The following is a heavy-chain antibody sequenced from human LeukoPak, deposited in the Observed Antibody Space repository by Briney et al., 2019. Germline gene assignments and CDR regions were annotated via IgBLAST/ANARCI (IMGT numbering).Heavy chain of an antibody. CDR2: INPNSGGT. V-gene: IGHV1-2*02. J-gene: IGHJ3*02. CDR3: ARDRVRGSYWHDAFDI. Sequence: ASVKVSCKASGYTFTGYYIHWVRQAPGQGLEWMGWINPNSGGTNYAQKFQGRVTMTRDTSISTAYMELSRLRSDDTAVYYCARDRVRGSYWHDAFDIWGQGTMVTVSS. D-gene: IGHD1-26*01. CDR1: GYTFTGYY.